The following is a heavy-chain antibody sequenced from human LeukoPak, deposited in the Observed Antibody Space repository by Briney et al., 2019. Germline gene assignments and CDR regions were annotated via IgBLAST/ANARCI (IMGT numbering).Heavy chain of an antibody. J-gene: IGHJ4*02. Sequence: GGSLRLSCAASGFTFSTYWMSWVRQAPGKGLEWVANIKQDGSEKYYVDSVKGRFTISRDNAKNSLCLQMNSLRAEDTAVYYCAIAGAYGSGSYYTLGYWGQGTPVTVSS. D-gene: IGHD3-10*01. CDR1: GFTFSTYW. CDR2: IKQDGSEK. V-gene: IGHV3-7*01. CDR3: AIAGAYGSGSYYTLGY.